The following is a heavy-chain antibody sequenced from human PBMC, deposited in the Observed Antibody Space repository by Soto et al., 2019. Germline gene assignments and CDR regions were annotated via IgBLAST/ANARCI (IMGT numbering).Heavy chain of an antibody. D-gene: IGHD2-15*01. CDR3: ARDLSGFGYCSGGSCYPTDY. Sequence: GASVKVSCKASGYTFATFGISWVRQAPGQGLEWMGWIGTDNGNTKYAQELQGRVTMTTDTSTTTAYMELRSLRSDDTAVYYCARDLSGFGYCSGGSCYPTDYWGQGTLVTVSS. V-gene: IGHV1-18*01. CDR1: GYTFATFG. CDR2: IGTDNGNT. J-gene: IGHJ4*02.